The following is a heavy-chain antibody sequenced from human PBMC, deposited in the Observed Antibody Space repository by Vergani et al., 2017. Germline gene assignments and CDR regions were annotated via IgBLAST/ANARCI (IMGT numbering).Heavy chain of an antibody. CDR3: ARHLRXLARNDVFDI. J-gene: IGHJ3*02. D-gene: IGHD1-14*01. CDR1: GMSISNNNYY. V-gene: IGHV4-39*01. CDR2: IYDSRNN. Sequence: QLQLQESGPRLVKPSETLSLTCSLSGMSISNNNYYWGWIRQPPGKGLEWIGSIYDSRNNNYSPSLKSRVSISVDTSKNQFSLNMTSVTAADTAVYYCARHLRXLARNDVFDIWGHGTLVTVSS.